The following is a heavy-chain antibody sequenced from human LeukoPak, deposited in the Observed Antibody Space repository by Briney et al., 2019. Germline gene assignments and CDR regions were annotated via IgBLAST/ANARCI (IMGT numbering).Heavy chain of an antibody. CDR3: AAERIQLWLQSFAY. Sequence: GGSLRLSCAASGFTFSSYSMNWVRQAPGKGLEWVSYISSSGSTIYYADSVKGRFTISRDNAKNSLYLQMNSLRAEDTAVYYCAAERIQLWLQSFAYWGQGTLVTVSS. J-gene: IGHJ4*02. CDR2: ISSSGSTI. V-gene: IGHV3-48*04. D-gene: IGHD5-18*01. CDR1: GFTFSSYS.